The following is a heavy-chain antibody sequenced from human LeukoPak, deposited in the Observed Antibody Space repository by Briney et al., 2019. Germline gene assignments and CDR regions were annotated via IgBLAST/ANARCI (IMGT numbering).Heavy chain of an antibody. CDR2: IYYSGST. D-gene: IGHD3-9*01. J-gene: IGHJ4*02. CDR3: ARGGLRYLDSFPF. Sequence: SETLSLTCTVSGGSVSSSSYYWGWIRQPPGKGLEWIGSIYYSGSTYYNPSLKSRVTISVDTSKSQFSLKLSSVTAADTAVYYCARGGLRYLDSFPFWGQGTPVTVSS. CDR1: GGSVSSSSYY. V-gene: IGHV4-39*01.